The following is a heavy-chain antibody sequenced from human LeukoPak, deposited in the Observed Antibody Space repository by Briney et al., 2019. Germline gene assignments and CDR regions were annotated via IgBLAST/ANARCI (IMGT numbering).Heavy chain of an antibody. Sequence: SETLSLTCTVSGASLTSYYWSWIRQPPGKGLEWIGFIYYSGNTNYIPSLKTRVTISLDTSRSQFSLRLTSVTAADTAVYYCARAGTAMVTLDSWGQGTLVTVSS. D-gene: IGHD5-18*01. CDR3: ARAGTAMVTLDS. J-gene: IGHJ4*02. CDR1: GASLTSYY. CDR2: IYYSGNT. V-gene: IGHV4-59*01.